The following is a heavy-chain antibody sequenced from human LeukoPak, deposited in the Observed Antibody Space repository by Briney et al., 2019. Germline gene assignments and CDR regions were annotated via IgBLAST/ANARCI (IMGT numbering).Heavy chain of an antibody. V-gene: IGHV3-23*01. CDR1: GFTFSSYA. D-gene: IGHD1-1*01. Sequence: GGSLRLSCAASGFTFSSYAMSWVRQAPGKGLEWVSGISKSGDITHYADSVKGRFTISRDTSKNTLYLQMNSLRAEDTAVYYCAKDPVGNLADAFDIWGQGAMVTVSS. CDR2: ISKSGDIT. J-gene: IGHJ3*02. CDR3: AKDPVGNLADAFDI.